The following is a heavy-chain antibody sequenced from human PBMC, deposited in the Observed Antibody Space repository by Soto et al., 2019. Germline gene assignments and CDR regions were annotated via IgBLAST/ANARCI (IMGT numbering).Heavy chain of an antibody. CDR3: ARADYYDSSGFYYDC. CDR1: GYIFTNHY. V-gene: IGHV1-46*01. Sequence: QVQLVQSGAEVKKPGASVKVSCKASGYIFTNHYIHWVRQAPAQGLERMGIINPSGGSTNYLQKFQGGITMTRDTSTSTVYMELSSLRSEDTAVYFCARADYYDSSGFYYDCWGQGSLVTVSS. CDR2: INPSGGST. D-gene: IGHD3-22*01. J-gene: IGHJ4*02.